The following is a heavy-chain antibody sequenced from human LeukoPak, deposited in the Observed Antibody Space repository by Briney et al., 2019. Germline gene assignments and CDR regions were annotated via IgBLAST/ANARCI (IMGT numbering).Heavy chain of an antibody. V-gene: IGHV3-48*03. J-gene: IGHJ5*02. Sequence: GGSLRLSCAASGFTFSSYEMNWVRQTPGKGLEWVSYISSSGSTIYYADSVKGRFTISRDNAKNSLYLQMNSLRAEDTAVYYCARDTSSGSRFDPWGQGTLVTVSS. CDR1: GFTFSSYE. D-gene: IGHD3-10*01. CDR3: ARDTSSGSRFDP. CDR2: ISSSGSTI.